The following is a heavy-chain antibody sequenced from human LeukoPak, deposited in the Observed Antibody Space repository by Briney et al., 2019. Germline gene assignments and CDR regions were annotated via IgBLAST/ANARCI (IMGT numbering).Heavy chain of an antibody. CDR1: GYTFTDYY. CDR2: ISPNSGGT. Sequence: ASVKVSCKTSGYTFTDYYIHWVRQAPGQGLEWVGWISPNSGGTNYSQKFQGRVTMTRDTSISTAYMELSRLRSDDTAIYYCARAIRITVAGNHFDFWGQGTLVTVPP. V-gene: IGHV1-2*02. CDR3: ARAIRITVAGNHFDF. J-gene: IGHJ4*02. D-gene: IGHD6-19*01.